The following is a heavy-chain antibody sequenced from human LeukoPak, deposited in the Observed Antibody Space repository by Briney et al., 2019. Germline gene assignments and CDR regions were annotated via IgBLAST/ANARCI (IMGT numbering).Heavy chain of an antibody. D-gene: IGHD3-22*01. CDR1: GGTFSSHA. J-gene: IGHJ4*02. CDR2: IIPIFVTA. CDR3: AREGNYYDSSGYYGG. V-gene: IGHV1-69*05. Sequence: SVKVSCKASGGTFSSHAISWVRQAPGPGLEWMGGIIPIFVTANHAQKFQGRVTITTDESTSTAYMELSSLRSEDTAVYYCAREGNYYDSSGYYGGWGQGTLVTVSS.